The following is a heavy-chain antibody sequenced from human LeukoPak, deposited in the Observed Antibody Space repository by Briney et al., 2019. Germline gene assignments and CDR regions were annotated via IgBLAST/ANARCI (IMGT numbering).Heavy chain of an antibody. CDR3: ARSPPSYYNVGSVDV. J-gene: IGHJ6*04. V-gene: IGHV4-4*07. CDR1: GGSISSYY. D-gene: IGHD3-10*01. CDR2: IYTSGST. Sequence: PSETLSLTCTVSGGSISSYYWSWIRQPAGKGLEWIGRIYTSGSTNYNPSLKSRVTVSVDTSKNQFSLKLSSVTAADTAVYYCARSPPSYYNVGSVDVWGKGTTVTVSS.